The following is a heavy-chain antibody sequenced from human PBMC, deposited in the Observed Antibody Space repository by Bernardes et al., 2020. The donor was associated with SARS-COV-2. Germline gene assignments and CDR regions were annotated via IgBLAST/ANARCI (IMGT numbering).Heavy chain of an antibody. CDR3: AKEKSITIFGVVRYGMDV. CDR1: GFTFSSYA. CDR2: ISGSGGST. V-gene: IGHV3-23*01. Sequence: SLRLSCAASGFTFSSYAMSWVRQAPGKGLEWVSAISGSGGSTYYADSVKGRFTISRDNSKNTLYLQMNSLRAEDTAVYYCAKEKSITIFGVVRYGMDVWGQGTTVTGSS. D-gene: IGHD3-3*01. J-gene: IGHJ6*02.